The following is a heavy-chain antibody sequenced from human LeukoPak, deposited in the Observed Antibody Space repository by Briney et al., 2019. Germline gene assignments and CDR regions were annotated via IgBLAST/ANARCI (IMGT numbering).Heavy chain of an antibody. CDR1: GYTFTGYY. CDR3: ARAGTGAPYDAFDI. CDR2: INPNSGGT. J-gene: IGHJ3*02. Sequence: ASVKVSCKASGYTFTGYYMHWVRQAPGQGLEWMGWINPNSGGTNYAQKFQGRVTMTRDTSISTAYMELSRLRSDDTAVYYCARAGTGAPYDAFDIRGQGTMVTVSS. D-gene: IGHD1-1*01. V-gene: IGHV1-2*02.